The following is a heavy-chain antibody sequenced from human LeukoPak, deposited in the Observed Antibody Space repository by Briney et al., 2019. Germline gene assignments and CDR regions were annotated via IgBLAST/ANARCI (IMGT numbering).Heavy chain of an antibody. CDR2: ISSSSSYI. V-gene: IGHV3-21*01. D-gene: IGHD2-15*01. Sequence: PGGSLRLSCAASGFTFSSYSMNWVRQAPGKGLEWVSSISSSSSYIYYADSVKGRFTISRDNAKNSLYLQMNSLRAEDTAVYYCARGLGYCSGGSCYVERGGFDPWGQGTQVTVSS. J-gene: IGHJ5*02. CDR3: ARGLGYCSGGSCYVERGGFDP. CDR1: GFTFSSYS.